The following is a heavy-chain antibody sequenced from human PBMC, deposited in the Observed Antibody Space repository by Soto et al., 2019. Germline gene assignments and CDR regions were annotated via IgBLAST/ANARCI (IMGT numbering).Heavy chain of an antibody. CDR3: ARDVTTCGGDCPPLWYFDL. J-gene: IGHJ2*01. CDR1: GYTFTSYY. D-gene: IGHD2-21*02. V-gene: IGHV1-46*01. Sequence: ASVKVSCKASGYTFTSYYMHWVRQAPGQGLEWMGIINPSGGSTSYAQKFQGRVTMTRDTSTSTVYMELSSLRSEDTAVYYCARDVTTCGGDCPPLWYFDLWGRGTLVTVS. CDR2: INPSGGST.